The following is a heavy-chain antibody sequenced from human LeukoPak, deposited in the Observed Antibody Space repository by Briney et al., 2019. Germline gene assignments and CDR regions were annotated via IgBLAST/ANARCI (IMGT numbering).Heavy chain of an antibody. D-gene: IGHD2-2*01. J-gene: IGHJ3*02. Sequence: TSETLSLTCTVSGGSISSYYWSWIRQPPGKGLEWIGYIYYSGSTNYNPSLKSRVTISVDTSKNQFSLKLSSVTAADTAVYYCARGMGHNIVVVPAAMNGAFDIWGQGTMVTVSS. CDR2: IYYSGST. CDR1: GGSISSYY. CDR3: ARGMGHNIVVVPAAMNGAFDI. V-gene: IGHV4-59*08.